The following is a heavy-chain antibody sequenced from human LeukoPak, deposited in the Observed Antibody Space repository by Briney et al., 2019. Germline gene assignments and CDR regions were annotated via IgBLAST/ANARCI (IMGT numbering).Heavy chain of an antibody. V-gene: IGHV3-23*01. J-gene: IGHJ4*02. D-gene: IGHD3-22*01. Sequence: GGSLRLSCAASGFTFSSYAMSWVRQAPGKGLEWVSAISGSGGSTYYADSVKGRFTISRDNPKNTLYLQMNSLRAEDTAVYYCAKADSSGYSTAPCGYWGQGTLVTVSS. CDR1: GFTFSSYA. CDR2: ISGSGGST. CDR3: AKADSSGYSTAPCGY.